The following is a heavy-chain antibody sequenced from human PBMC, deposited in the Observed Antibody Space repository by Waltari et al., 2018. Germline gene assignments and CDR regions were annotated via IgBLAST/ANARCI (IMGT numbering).Heavy chain of an antibody. V-gene: IGHV4-38-2*01. CDR3: ARANNQLGSGIYFSFDY. J-gene: IGHJ4*02. CDR1: SSSISSGYY. CDR2: IYHSGSA. D-gene: IGHD1-26*01. Sequence: QVQLQESGPGLVKPSETLSLTCAVSSSSISSGYYWGWIRQPPGKGLEWIGSIYHSGSAYYTPSLKSRVTISVDTSKNQFSLKLSSVTAADTAVYYCARANNQLGSGIYFSFDYWGQGTLVTVSS.